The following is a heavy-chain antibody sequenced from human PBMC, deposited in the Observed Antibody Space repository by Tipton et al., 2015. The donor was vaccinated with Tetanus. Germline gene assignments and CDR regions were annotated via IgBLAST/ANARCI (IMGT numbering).Heavy chain of an antibody. Sequence: QLVQSGGGLVQPGGSLRLSCAASGFTFSSYSMNWVRQAPGKGLEWVSYISSSSTIYYADSVKGRFTISRDNAKNSLYLQMNSLRDEDTAVDYCAGPTSGYVSQHLYAYWGQGTLVTVSS. V-gene: IGHV3-48*02. CDR3: AGPTSGYVSQHLYAY. CDR1: GFTFSSYS. D-gene: IGHD5-12*01. CDR2: ISSSSTI. J-gene: IGHJ4*02.